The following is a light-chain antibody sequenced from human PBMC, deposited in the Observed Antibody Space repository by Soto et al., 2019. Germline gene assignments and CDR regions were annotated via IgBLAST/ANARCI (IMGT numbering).Light chain of an antibody. CDR2: VNSDGSH. V-gene: IGLV4-69*02. CDR1: SGHSSNA. J-gene: IGLJ1*01. Sequence: QPVLTQSPSASASLGASVKLTCTLSSGHSSNAIAWHQQQPEKGPRYLMKVNSDGSHSKGYGIPDRFSGSSSGAERYLTVSSLQSEDEADYYCQTWGTGFHVFGTGNKVTVL. CDR3: QTWGTGFHV.